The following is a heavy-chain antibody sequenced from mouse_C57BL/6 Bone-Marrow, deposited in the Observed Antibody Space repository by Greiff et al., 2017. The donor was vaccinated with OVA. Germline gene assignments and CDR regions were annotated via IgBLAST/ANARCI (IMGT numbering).Heavy chain of an antibody. V-gene: IGHV5-6*01. CDR1: GFTFSSYG. CDR2: ISSGGSYT. Sequence: EVNVVESGGDLVKPGGSLKLSCAASGFTFSSYGMSWVRQTPDKRLEWVATISSGGSYTYYPDSVKGRFTISRDNAKNTLYLQMSSLKSEDTAMYYCARQDWYAMDYWGQGTSVTVSS. D-gene: IGHD4-1*01. J-gene: IGHJ4*01. CDR3: ARQDWYAMDY.